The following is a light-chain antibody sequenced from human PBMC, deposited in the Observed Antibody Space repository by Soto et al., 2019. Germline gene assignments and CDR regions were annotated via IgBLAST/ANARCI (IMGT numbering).Light chain of an antibody. J-gene: IGLJ2*01. CDR2: YDS. CDR3: QVWDSSSDHRV. Sequence: SYELTQPPSVSVAPXKTARITXGGNNIGSKSVHWYQQKPGQAPVLVIYYDSDRPSGIPERFSGSNSGNTATLTISRVEAGDEADYYCQVWDSSSDHRVFGGGTKVTVL. CDR1: NIGSKS. V-gene: IGLV3-21*04.